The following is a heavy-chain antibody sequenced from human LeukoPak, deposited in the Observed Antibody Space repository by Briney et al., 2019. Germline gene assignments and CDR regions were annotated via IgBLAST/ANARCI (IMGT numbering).Heavy chain of an antibody. D-gene: IGHD1-26*01. Sequence: SETLSLTCTVSGGSISSGSYYWSWIRQPAGKGLEWIGRIYTSGSPNYNPSLKSRVTISVDTSKNQFSLKLSSVTAADTAMYYCARYSASYDAFDIWGQGTMVTVSS. J-gene: IGHJ3*02. V-gene: IGHV4-61*02. CDR3: ARYSASYDAFDI. CDR2: IYTSGSP. CDR1: GGSISSGSYY.